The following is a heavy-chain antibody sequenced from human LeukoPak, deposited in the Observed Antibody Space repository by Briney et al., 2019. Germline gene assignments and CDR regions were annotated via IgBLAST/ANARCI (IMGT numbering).Heavy chain of an antibody. D-gene: IGHD5-18*01. CDR2: ISSSGSTI. J-gene: IGHJ4*02. Sequence: GGSLRLSCAASGFTFSSYEMNWVRQAPGKGLERVSYISSSGSTIYYADSVKGRFTISRDNAKNSLYLQMNSLRAEDTAVYYCAKDPRDHSYGWSWRYFDYWGQGTLVTVSS. CDR3: AKDPRDHSYGWSWRYFDY. CDR1: GFTFSSYE. V-gene: IGHV3-48*03.